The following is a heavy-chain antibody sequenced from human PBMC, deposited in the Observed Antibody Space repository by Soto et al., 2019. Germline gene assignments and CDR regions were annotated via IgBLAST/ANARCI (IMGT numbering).Heavy chain of an antibody. CDR1: GFTFSSYW. CDR3: AKDRGYSYGPKTSWFDP. J-gene: IGHJ5*02. D-gene: IGHD5-18*01. Sequence: GGSLRLSCAASGFTFSSYWMSRVRQGPGKGPEWVANIKQDGSEIYYVDSVKGRFTISRDNAKSSLYLQMNSLRAEDTAVYYCAKDRGYSYGPKTSWFDPWGQGTLVTVSS. CDR2: IKQDGSEI. V-gene: IGHV3-7*01.